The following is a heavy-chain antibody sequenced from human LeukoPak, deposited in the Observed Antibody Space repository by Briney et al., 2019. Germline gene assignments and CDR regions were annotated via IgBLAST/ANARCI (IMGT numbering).Heavy chain of an antibody. CDR1: GFTFSIFP. J-gene: IGHJ4*02. V-gene: IGHV3-30*04. Sequence: GGSLRLSCEASGFTFSIFPMHWVRQAPGKGLEWVALISSGSEKYYADSVKGRFTISRDNSKNMLYLQMNSLRADDTAVYYCARDLELSAVYYFDSWGQGTLIIVSS. CDR2: ISSGSEK. D-gene: IGHD3-3*01. CDR3: ARDLELSAVYYFDS.